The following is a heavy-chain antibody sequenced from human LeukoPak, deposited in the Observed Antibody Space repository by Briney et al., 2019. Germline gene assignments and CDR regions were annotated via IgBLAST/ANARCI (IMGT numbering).Heavy chain of an antibody. J-gene: IGHJ4*02. V-gene: IGHV1-2*06. CDR3: ARELVRYFDWLPGY. D-gene: IGHD3-9*01. Sequence: ASVKVSCKASGYTFTGYYMHWVRQAPGQGLEWTGRINPNSGGTNYAQKFQGRVTMTRDTSISTAYMELSRLRSDDTAVYYCARELVRYFDWLPGYWGQGTLVTVSS. CDR1: GYTFTGYY. CDR2: INPNSGGT.